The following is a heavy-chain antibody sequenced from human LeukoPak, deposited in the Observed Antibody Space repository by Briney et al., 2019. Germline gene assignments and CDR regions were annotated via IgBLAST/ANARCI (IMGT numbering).Heavy chain of an antibody. CDR2: IYISGRT. Sequence: SETLSLTCTVSGGSISTDYWSWIRQRAGKGLEWIGRIYISGRTNYNPSLQSRVTMSVDTSRNQFSLKLRSVTAADTAVYYCAREGSDTAMATYYFDYWGQGTLVTVSS. CDR1: GGSISTDY. J-gene: IGHJ4*02. V-gene: IGHV4-4*07. D-gene: IGHD5-18*01. CDR3: AREGSDTAMATYYFDY.